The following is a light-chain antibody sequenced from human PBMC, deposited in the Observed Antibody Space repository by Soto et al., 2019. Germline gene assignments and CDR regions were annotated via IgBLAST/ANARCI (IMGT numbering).Light chain of an antibody. CDR1: QGFGSS. J-gene: IGKJ1*01. CDR3: QQYSEWPWT. Sequence: EIVVTQSPATLSVSPGERATLSCRASQGFGSSLAWYQHRPGQSPRLLIYGASTRATGVPARFSGSGSGTEFFLTISSLQSEDFAVYYCQQYSEWPWTFGQGTKVDIK. CDR2: GAS. V-gene: IGKV3-15*01.